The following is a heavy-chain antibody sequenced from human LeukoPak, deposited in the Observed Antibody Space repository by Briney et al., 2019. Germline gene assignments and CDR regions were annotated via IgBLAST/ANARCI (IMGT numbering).Heavy chain of an antibody. CDR1: GFTFNNYA. CDR3: ARGAHKRDDYGGFFDY. J-gene: IGHJ4*02. V-gene: IGHV3-30*04. Sequence: GGSLRLSCAASGFTFNNYALHWVRQAPGKGLEWVAVISYDGSNKYYADSVKGRFTISRDNSKNTLYLQMNSLRAEDTAVYYCARGAHKRDDYGGFFDYWGQGTLVTVSS. CDR2: ISYDGSNK. D-gene: IGHD4-23*01.